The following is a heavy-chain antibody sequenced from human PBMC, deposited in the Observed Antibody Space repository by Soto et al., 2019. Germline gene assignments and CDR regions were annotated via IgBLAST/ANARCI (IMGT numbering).Heavy chain of an antibody. Sequence: ASVKVSCKASGGTFSSYAISWVRQAPGQGLEWMGGIIPIFGTANYAQKFQGRVTITADESTSTAYMELSSLRSEDTAVYYCNTYYYDSSGYSPDAFDIWGQGTMVTVSS. V-gene: IGHV1-69*13. CDR3: NTYYYDSSGYSPDAFDI. CDR1: GGTFSSYA. CDR2: IIPIFGTA. J-gene: IGHJ3*02. D-gene: IGHD3-22*01.